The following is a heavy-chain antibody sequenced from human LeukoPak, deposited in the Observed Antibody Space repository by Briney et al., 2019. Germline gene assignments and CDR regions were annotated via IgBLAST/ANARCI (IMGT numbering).Heavy chain of an antibody. D-gene: IGHD3-3*01. Sequence: GGSLRLSCAASGFIFSIYNMNWVRQAPGKGLEWVSSINTRSSSSYYADSVKGRFTISRDNSKNTLYLQMNSLRAEDTAVYYCAILGYYDFWSGYHEPNWFDPWGQGTLVTVSS. CDR2: INTRSSSS. CDR1: GFIFSIYN. V-gene: IGHV3-21*01. CDR3: AILGYYDFWSGYHEPNWFDP. J-gene: IGHJ5*02.